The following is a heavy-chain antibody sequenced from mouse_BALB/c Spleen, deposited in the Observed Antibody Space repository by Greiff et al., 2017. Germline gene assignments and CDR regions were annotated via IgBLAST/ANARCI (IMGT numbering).Heavy chain of an antibody. Sequence: EVQLQQSGAELVKPGASVKLSCTASGFNIKDTYMHWVKQRPEQGLEWIGRIDPANGNTKYDPKFQGKATLTADTSSNTAYLQLSSLTSEDTAVYYCARGYYGSSFDYWGQGTTLTVSS. J-gene: IGHJ2*01. V-gene: IGHV14-3*02. CDR3: ARGYYGSSFDY. CDR2: IDPANGNT. D-gene: IGHD1-1*01. CDR1: GFNIKDTY.